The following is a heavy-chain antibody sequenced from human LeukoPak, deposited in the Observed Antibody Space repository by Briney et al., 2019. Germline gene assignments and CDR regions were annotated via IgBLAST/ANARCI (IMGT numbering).Heavy chain of an antibody. J-gene: IGHJ4*02. CDR2: INHSGST. V-gene: IGHV4-34*01. CDR3: ASLGYCSSTSCTNTGFDY. CDR1: GGSFSGYY. D-gene: IGHD2-2*01. Sequence: PSETLSLTCAVYGGSFSGYYWNWIRQSPGKGLEWIGEINHSGSTNYNPSLKSRVTISVDTSKNQFSLKLSSVTAADTAVYYCASLGYCSSTSCTNTGFDYWGQGTLVTVSS.